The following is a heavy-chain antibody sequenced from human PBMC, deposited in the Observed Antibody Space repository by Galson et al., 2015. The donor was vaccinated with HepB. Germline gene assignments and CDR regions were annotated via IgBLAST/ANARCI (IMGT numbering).Heavy chain of an antibody. CDR3: AKISRGELLRPVDY. D-gene: IGHD1-26*01. CDR2: ISGSGGST. J-gene: IGHJ4*02. CDR1: GFTFSSYA. V-gene: IGHV3-23*01. Sequence: SLRLSCAASGFTFSSYAMSWVRQAPGKGLEWVSAISGSGGSTYYADSVKGRFTISRDNSKNTLYLQMNSLRAEDTAVYYCAKISRGELLRPVDYWGQGTLVTVSS.